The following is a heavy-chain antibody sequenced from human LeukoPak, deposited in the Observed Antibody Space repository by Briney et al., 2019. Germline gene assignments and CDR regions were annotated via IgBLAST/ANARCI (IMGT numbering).Heavy chain of an antibody. CDR1: GYTFTSYA. CDR2: INTNTGNP. D-gene: IGHD5-18*01. J-gene: IGHJ6*02. CDR3: ARGDTAMVTYYYGMDV. V-gene: IGHV7-4-1*02. Sequence: ASVKVSCKASGYTFTSYAMNWVRQAPGQGLEWMGWINTNTGNPTYAQGFTGRFVFSLDTSVSTAYLQISSLKAEDTAVYYCARGDTAMVTYYYGMDVWGQGTTVTVSS.